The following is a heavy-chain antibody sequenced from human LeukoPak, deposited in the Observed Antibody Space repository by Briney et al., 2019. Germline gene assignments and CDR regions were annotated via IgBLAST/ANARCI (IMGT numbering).Heavy chain of an antibody. CDR1: GGSFSGYY. J-gene: IGHJ4*02. Sequence: PSETLSLTCAVYGGSFSGYYWSWLRQPPGKGLEWIGEINHSGSTNYNPSLKSRVTISVDTSKNQFSLKLSSVTAADTAVYYCARGEYYYDSSAFDYWGQGTLVTVSS. D-gene: IGHD3-22*01. V-gene: IGHV4-34*01. CDR2: INHSGST. CDR3: ARGEYYYDSSAFDY.